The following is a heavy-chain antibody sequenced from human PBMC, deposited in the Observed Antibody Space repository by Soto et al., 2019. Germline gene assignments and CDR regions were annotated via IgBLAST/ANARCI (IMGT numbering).Heavy chain of an antibody. CDR1: GGSISSGDYY. CDR2: IYYSGST. CDR3: ARDQPDQSEPDYCSGGSCYYY. V-gene: IGHV4-30-4*01. J-gene: IGHJ4*02. D-gene: IGHD2-15*01. Sequence: SETLSLTCTVSGGSISSGDYYWSWIRQPPGKGLEWIGYIYYSGSTYYNPSLKSRVTISVDTSKNQFSLKLSSVTAADTAVYYCARDQPDQSEPDYCSGGSCYYYWGQGTLVTVSS.